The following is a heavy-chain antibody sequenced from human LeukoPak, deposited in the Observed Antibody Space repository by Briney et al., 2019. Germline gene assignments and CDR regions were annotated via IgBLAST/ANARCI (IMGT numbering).Heavy chain of an antibody. Sequence: GGSLRLSCAASGFTFSSYAMSWVRQAPGKGLEWVSSISSSSYIYYADSVKGRFTISRDNAKNSLYLQMNSLRAEDTAVYYCARGEYSSSSIALDPWGQGTLVTVSS. J-gene: IGHJ5*02. CDR2: ISSSSYI. D-gene: IGHD6-6*01. CDR3: ARGEYSSSSIALDP. V-gene: IGHV3-21*01. CDR1: GFTFSSYA.